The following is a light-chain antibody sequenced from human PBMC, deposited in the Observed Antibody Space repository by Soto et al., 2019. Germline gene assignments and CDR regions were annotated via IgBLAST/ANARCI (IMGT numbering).Light chain of an antibody. CDR1: RSDVGGYNY. V-gene: IGLV2-14*01. Sequence: QSAVTRLASVSRSPRQSIAITSTGTRSDVGGYNYVSWYQQHPGKAPKLLINDVSNRPSGVSSRFSGSKSGNTASLTISGLQAEDEADYYCSSYTISSTYVFGTGPKVTVL. CDR2: DVS. CDR3: SSYTISSTYV. J-gene: IGLJ1*01.